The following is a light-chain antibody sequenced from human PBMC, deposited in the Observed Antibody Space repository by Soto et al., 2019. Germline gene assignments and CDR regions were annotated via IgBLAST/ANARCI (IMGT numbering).Light chain of an antibody. CDR1: SSDVGRYNY. V-gene: IGLV2-14*03. CDR2: DVS. CDR3: SSFKSSRTFV. Sequence: QSVLAQPASVSGSRGQSITISCTGTSSDVGRYNYVSWFQQHPGKVPKLIIYDVSNWPSGVSDRFSGSKSGNTASLTISGLHPEDEADYYCSSFKSSRTFVVGTGNKVTV. J-gene: IGLJ1*01.